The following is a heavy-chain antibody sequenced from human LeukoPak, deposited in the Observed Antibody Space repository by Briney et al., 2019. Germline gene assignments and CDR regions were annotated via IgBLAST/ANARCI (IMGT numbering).Heavy chain of an antibody. CDR2: ISSSGSTI. Sequence: KPGGSLRLSCAASGFTFSDYYMSWIRQAPGKGLEWVSYISSSGSTIYYADSVKGRFTISRDNAKNSLYLQMNSLRAEDTAVYYCARPAFGVVPYYYYGMDVWGQGTTVTASS. D-gene: IGHD3-3*01. CDR3: ARPAFGVVPYYYYGMDV. CDR1: GFTFSDYY. J-gene: IGHJ6*02. V-gene: IGHV3-11*01.